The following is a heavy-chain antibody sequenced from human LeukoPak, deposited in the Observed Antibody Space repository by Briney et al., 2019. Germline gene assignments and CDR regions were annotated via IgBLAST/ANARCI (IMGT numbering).Heavy chain of an antibody. Sequence: ASVKVSCKASGYTFTSYDINWVRQATGQGLEWMGWMNPNSGNTGYAQKFQGRVTMTRNTSISTAYMELSSLRSEDTAVYYCARDPEVTQEYNWFDPWGQGTLVTVSS. CDR2: MNPNSGNT. CDR3: ARDPEVTQEYNWFDP. CDR1: GYTFTSYD. D-gene: IGHD2-21*02. V-gene: IGHV1-8*01. J-gene: IGHJ5*02.